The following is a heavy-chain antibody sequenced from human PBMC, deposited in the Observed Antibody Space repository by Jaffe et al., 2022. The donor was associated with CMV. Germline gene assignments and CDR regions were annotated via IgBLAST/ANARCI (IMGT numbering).Heavy chain of an antibody. D-gene: IGHD3-16*01. CDR1: GFTFSRAW. CDR2: IKDTSSGATT. Sequence: EEQLVESGGDLIKPGGSLRLSCAGSGFTFSRAWVSWVRQAPGKGLEWVGRIKDTSSGATTDYSAPVKARFNISRDDSKNMAYLEMNSLKIDDTAVYYCTTGGNWFGSWGQGTLVTVSS. V-gene: IGHV3-15*01. CDR3: TTGGNWFGS. J-gene: IGHJ5*01.